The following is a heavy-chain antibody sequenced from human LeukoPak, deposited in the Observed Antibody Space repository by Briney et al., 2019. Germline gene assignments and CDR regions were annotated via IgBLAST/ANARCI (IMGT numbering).Heavy chain of an antibody. CDR2: ISYDGSNK. J-gene: IGHJ4*02. V-gene: IGHV3-30*18. CDR1: GFTFSSYG. Sequence: PGGSLRLSCAASGFTFSSYGVHWVRQAPGKGLGWVAVISYDGSNKYYADSVKGRFTISRDNSKNTLYLQMNSLRAEDTAVYYCAKDRLEYYYDSSGYYFDYWGQGTLVTVSS. D-gene: IGHD3-22*01. CDR3: AKDRLEYYYDSSGYYFDY.